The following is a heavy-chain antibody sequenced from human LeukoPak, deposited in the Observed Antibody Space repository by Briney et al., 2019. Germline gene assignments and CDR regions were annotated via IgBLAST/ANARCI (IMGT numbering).Heavy chain of an antibody. D-gene: IGHD5-12*01. J-gene: IGHJ6*03. CDR2: IYTSGST. CDR3: AREKDIVATIGARWPEKDYYYYYMDV. V-gene: IGHV4-4*07. Sequence: PSETLSLTCTVSGGSISSYYWSWIRQPAGKGLEWIGRIYTSGSTNYNPSLKSRVTMSVDTSKNQFSLKLSSVTAADTAVYYCAREKDIVATIGARWPEKDYYYYYMDVWGKGTTVTISS. CDR1: GGSISSYY.